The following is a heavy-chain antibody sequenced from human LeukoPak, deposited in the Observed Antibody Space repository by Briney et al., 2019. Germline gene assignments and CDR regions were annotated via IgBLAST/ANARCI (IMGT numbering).Heavy chain of an antibody. V-gene: IGHV4-4*07. CDR1: GGSISTYY. J-gene: IGHJ4*02. Sequence: SETLSLTCTVSGGSISTYYWNWIRQPAGKGREWIGRIYTSGSTNYNPSLKSRVSMSVDTSKNQFSLKLSSVTAADTAVYYCARGKVVAGTPGQNSWDSWGQGTLVTVSS. CDR2: IYTSGST. CDR3: ARGKVVAGTPGQNSWDS. D-gene: IGHD6-19*01.